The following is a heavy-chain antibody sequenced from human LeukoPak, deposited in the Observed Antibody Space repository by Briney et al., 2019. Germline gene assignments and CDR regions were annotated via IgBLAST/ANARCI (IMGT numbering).Heavy chain of an antibody. CDR3: SREGFCDTTSCPQDH. D-gene: IGHD2-2*01. V-gene: IGHV3-53*04. J-gene: IGHJ4*02. CDR2: IYSGGST. CDR1: GFTVSSNY. Sequence: GGSLRLSCAASGFTVSSNYMSWVRQAPGKGLEWVSVIYSGGSTYYADSVKGRFTISRHNSKNTLYLQMNSLRADDTALYYCSREGFCDTTSCPQDHWGQGTLVTVSS.